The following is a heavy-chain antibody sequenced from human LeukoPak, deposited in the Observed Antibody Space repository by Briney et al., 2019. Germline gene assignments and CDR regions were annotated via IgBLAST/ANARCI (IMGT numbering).Heavy chain of an antibody. CDR3: AREPYYGGSSGNYYYYYMDV. CDR2: INPSGGNT. CDR1: GYTFPFYY. V-gene: IGHV1-46*01. J-gene: IGHJ6*03. Sequence: ASVKVSCKASGYTFPFYYIHWVRQAPGQGLEWMGLINPSGGNTNYAQKFQGRVTMTRDMSTSTVYMELSSLRSEDTAVYFCAREPYYGGSSGNYYYYYMDVWGKGTTVTVSS. D-gene: IGHD4-23*01.